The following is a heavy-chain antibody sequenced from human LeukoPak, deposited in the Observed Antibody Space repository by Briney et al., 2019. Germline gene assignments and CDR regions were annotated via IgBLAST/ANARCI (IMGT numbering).Heavy chain of an antibody. CDR2: IRGDSSLM. V-gene: IGHV3-48*01. CDR3: AKAGPRDDNWFGP. Sequence: QLGGSLRLSCAASGFDFSSYSMNWLRQAPGKGLEWISYIRGDSSLMKYADSLQGRFIISRDNGKNSLYLQMSSLKVDDTAVYYCAKAGPRDDNWFGPWGQGTLVTVSS. J-gene: IGHJ5*02. D-gene: IGHD1-14*01. CDR1: GFDFSSYS.